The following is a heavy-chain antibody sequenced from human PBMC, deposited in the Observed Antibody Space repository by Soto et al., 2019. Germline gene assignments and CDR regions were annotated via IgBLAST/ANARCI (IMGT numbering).Heavy chain of an antibody. CDR1: GDSVSLNSAA. Sequence: SQTLSLTCAISGDSVSLNSAAWNWIRLSPSRGLEWLARTYYRSRWYNDYAVSVRSRITVNPDTSKNQFSLQLTSVTPEDTAVYYCAGTTSHQWYYMDVWGKGTTVTVSS. CDR2: TYYRSRWYN. V-gene: IGHV6-1*01. J-gene: IGHJ6*03. D-gene: IGHD1-7*01. CDR3: AGTTSHQWYYMDV.